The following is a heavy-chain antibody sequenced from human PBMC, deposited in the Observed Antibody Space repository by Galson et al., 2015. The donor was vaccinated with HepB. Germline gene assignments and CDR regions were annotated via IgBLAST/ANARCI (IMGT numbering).Heavy chain of an antibody. CDR2: INPSGGST. V-gene: IGHV1-46*04. CDR1: GYTFTSYY. Sequence: SVKVSCKASGYTFTSYYMHWVRQAPGQGLEWMGIINPSGGSTSYAQKLQGRVTMTRDTSTSTVYMELSSLRSEDTAVYYCATGYYYDSSGYPAPPYYYYYGMDVWGQGTTVTVSS. CDR3: ATGYYYDSSGYPAPPYYYYYGMDV. D-gene: IGHD3-22*01. J-gene: IGHJ6*02.